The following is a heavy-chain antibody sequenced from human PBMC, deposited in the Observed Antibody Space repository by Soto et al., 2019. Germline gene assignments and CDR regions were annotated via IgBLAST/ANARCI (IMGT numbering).Heavy chain of an antibody. Sequence: QVQLVQSGAEVLNPGSSLKVSCKASGDTLGSFAFSWVRQAPGQGLEWLGGIIPILRSVSHAQRFQGRLTLTADESSRTVFMELTRLTSEDTADYYYATEGVSVPAGTFEYWGQGTLVTVSS. CDR1: GDTLGSFA. CDR2: IIPILRSV. CDR3: ATEGVSVPAGTFEY. V-gene: IGHV1-69*01. J-gene: IGHJ4*02. D-gene: IGHD2-2*01.